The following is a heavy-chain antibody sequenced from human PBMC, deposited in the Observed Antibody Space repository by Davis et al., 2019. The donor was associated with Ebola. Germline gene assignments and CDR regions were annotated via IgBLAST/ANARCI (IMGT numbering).Heavy chain of an antibody. CDR3: ARLPAGGHTYGNRFYFDY. Sequence: PGGSLRLSCKTSGYSFTNNWIAWVRQMPGKDLAWMGIIYPGDYDIRYSPSFEGQVTISVDKSISTAYLHLSSLQASDTAMYYCARLPAGGHTYGNRFYFDYWGQGTLVTVSS. CDR2: IYPGDYDI. CDR1: GYSFTNNW. D-gene: IGHD5-18*01. V-gene: IGHV5-51*01. J-gene: IGHJ4*02.